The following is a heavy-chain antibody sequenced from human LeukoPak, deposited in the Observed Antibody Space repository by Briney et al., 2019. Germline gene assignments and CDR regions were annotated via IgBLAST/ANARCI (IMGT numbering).Heavy chain of an antibody. CDR2: IKKDGSEK. J-gene: IGHJ4*02. Sequence: GGSLRLSCAASGFTFSSYGMHWVRQAPGKGLEWVAYIKKDGSEKYYVDSVKGRFTISRDNAKNSLYLQMNSLRAEDTAVYYCARGYFDGDYWGQGTLVTVSS. CDR3: ARGYFDGDY. V-gene: IGHV3-7*01. CDR1: GFTFSSYG. D-gene: IGHD3-9*01.